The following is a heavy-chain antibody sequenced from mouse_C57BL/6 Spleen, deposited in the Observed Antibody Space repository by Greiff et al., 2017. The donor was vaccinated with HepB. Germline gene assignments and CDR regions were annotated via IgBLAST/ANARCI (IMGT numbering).Heavy chain of an antibody. CDR1: GYTFTSYW. V-gene: IGHV1-5*01. CDR3: TRSYNYEYDDWYFDV. Sequence: VQLQQSGTVLARPGASVKMSCKTSGYTFTSYWMHWVKQRTGQGLEWIGAIYPGNSDTSYNQKFKGKAKLTADKSASTAYMELSSLTNEDSAVYYGTRSYNYEYDDWYFDVWGTGATVTVAS. J-gene: IGHJ1*03. CDR2: IYPGNSDT. D-gene: IGHD2-4*01.